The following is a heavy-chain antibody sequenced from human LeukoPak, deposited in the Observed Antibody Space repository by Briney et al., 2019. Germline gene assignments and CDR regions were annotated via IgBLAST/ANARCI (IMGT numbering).Heavy chain of an antibody. V-gene: IGHV4-34*01. CDR3: ARHVSGQLANFDY. Sequence: SETLSLTCAVYGGSFSGYYWSWIRQPPGKGLEWIGEINHSGSTNYNPSLKSRVTISVDTSKNQFSLKLSSVTAADTAVYYCARHVSGQLANFDYWGQGTLVTVSS. D-gene: IGHD6-6*01. J-gene: IGHJ4*02. CDR2: INHSGST. CDR1: GGSFSGYY.